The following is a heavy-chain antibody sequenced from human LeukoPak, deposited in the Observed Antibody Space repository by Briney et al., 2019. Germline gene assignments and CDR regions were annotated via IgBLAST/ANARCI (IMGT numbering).Heavy chain of an antibody. Sequence: GGSLRLSCGASGLTFDDYGTSWVRQAPGKGLEWVSGINRDGGSTGYAESVKGRLSISTDNAKNSLYLQINSLRAEDTALYYCARDEKYSVWGQGTLVTVSS. CDR2: INRDGGST. CDR1: GLTFDDYG. J-gene: IGHJ4*02. CDR3: ARDEKYSV. D-gene: IGHD2-21*01. V-gene: IGHV3-20*04.